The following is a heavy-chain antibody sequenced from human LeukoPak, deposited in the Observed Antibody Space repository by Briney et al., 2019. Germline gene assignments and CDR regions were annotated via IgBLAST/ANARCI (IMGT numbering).Heavy chain of an antibody. V-gene: IGHV4-39*07. CDR2: INHSGST. D-gene: IGHD3-22*01. J-gene: IGHJ3*02. CDR3: ARDTYYYDSSGYYFIYAFDI. CDR1: GGSISSSSYY. Sequence: SETLSLTCTVSGGSISSSSYYWGWIRQPAGKGLEWIGEINHSGSTNYNPSLKSRVTISVDTSKNQFSLKLSSVTAADTAVYYCARDTYYYDSSGYYFIYAFDIWGQGTMVTVSS.